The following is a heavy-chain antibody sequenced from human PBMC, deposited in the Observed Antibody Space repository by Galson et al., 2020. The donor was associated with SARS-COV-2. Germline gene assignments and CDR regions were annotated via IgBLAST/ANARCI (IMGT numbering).Heavy chain of an antibody. CDR1: GFTFSSYS. D-gene: IGHD2-2*01. J-gene: IGHJ4*02. V-gene: IGHV3-48*01. CDR3: AREGRDCSSTSCYRKYYFDY. CDR2: ISSSSSTI. Sequence: GSLRLSCAASGFTFSSYSMNWVRQAPGKGLEWVSYISSSSSTIYYADSVKGRFTISRDNAKNSLYLQMNSLRAEDTAVYYCAREGRDCSSTSCYRKYYFDYWGQGTLVTVSS.